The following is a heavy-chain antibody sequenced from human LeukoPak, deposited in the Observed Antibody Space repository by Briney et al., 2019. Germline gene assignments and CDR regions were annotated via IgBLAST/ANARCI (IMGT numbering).Heavy chain of an antibody. D-gene: IGHD6-19*01. CDR2: INHSGST. J-gene: IGHJ2*01. CDR1: GTSLSSYC. V-gene: IGHV4-34*01. CDR3: ARQVAGSGWGVGGWYFDL. Sequence: PSETLSLTCAVSGTSLSSYCWSWIRQPPEKGLEWVGEINHSGSTNYNPSLKSRVTISVDTSEKQFSLKLSSVTAADTAVYYCARQVAGSGWGVGGWYFDLWGRGTLVTVSS.